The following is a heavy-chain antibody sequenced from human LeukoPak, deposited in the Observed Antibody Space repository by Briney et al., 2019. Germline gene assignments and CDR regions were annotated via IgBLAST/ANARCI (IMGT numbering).Heavy chain of an antibody. CDR2: IYSGGST. Sequence: PGGPLSPSFAPSGFTASATTMGGVGKAPGKGLEGAQVIYSGGSTYYADSVKGRFTISRHNSKNTLYLQMNSLRAEDTAVYYCARGRYYYGSGSPYYFDYWGQGTLVTVSS. V-gene: IGHV3-53*04. D-gene: IGHD3-10*01. J-gene: IGHJ4*02. CDR1: GFTASATT. CDR3: ARGRYYYGSGSPYYFDY.